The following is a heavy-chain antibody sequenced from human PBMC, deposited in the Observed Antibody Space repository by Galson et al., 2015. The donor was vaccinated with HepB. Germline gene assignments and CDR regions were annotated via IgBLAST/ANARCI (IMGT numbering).Heavy chain of an antibody. D-gene: IGHD6-13*01. J-gene: IGHJ4*02. Sequence: SVKVSCKASGYTFTSYAMNWVRQAPGQGLEWMGWINTNTGNPTYAQGFTGRFVFSLDTSVSTAYLQISSLKAEDTAVYYCARVGGWAAAGRGGGVDVDYWGQGTLVTVSS. CDR1: GYTFTSYA. CDR3: ARVGGWAAAGRGGGVDVDY. CDR2: INTNTGNP. V-gene: IGHV7-4-1*02.